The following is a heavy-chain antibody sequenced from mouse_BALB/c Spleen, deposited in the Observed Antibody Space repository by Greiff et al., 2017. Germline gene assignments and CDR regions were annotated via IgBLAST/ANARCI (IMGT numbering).Heavy chain of an antibody. V-gene: IGHV1-54*01. CDR3: ARCSTTVVADYFDY. J-gene: IGHJ2*01. D-gene: IGHD1-1*01. CDR2: INPGSGGT. Sequence: VQLQQSGAELVRPGTSVKVSCKASGYAFTNYLIEWVKQRPGQGLEWIGVINPGSGGTNYNEKFKGKATLTADKSSSTTYMQLSSLTSDDSAVYFCARCSTTVVADYFDYWGQGTTLTVSS. CDR1: GYAFTNYL.